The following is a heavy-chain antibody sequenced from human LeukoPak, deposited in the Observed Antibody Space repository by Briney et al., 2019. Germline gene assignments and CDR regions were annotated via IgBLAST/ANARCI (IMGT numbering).Heavy chain of an antibody. CDR3: ARERPPGDSSNWFLEGYFDI. D-gene: IGHD6-13*01. CDR1: GYTFTSYI. V-gene: IGHV1-18*01. CDR2: INAYNGNT. Sequence: ASVKVSCKASGYTFTSYIISCVRQAPGQGLEWMGWINAYNGNTDYAQRVQGRVTMTTDTSTSTAYMELSTLRSDDTAVYYCARERPPGDSSNWFLEGYFDIWGQGTLVTVSS. J-gene: IGHJ4*02.